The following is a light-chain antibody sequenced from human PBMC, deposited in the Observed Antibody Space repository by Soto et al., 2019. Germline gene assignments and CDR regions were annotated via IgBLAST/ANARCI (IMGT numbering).Light chain of an antibody. Sequence: QSVLTQPASVSGSPGQSITISCTGTSSDVGGYNYVSWYQQHPGKAPKLMIYEVSNRPSGVPDRFSGSKSGNTASLTISGLQAEDEADYYCCSYADNYSYVFGTGTKLTVL. CDR3: CSYADNYSYV. J-gene: IGLJ1*01. CDR2: EVS. V-gene: IGLV2-11*01. CDR1: SSDVGGYNY.